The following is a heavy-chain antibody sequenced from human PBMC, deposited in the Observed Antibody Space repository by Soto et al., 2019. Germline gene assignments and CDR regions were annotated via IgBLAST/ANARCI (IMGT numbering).Heavy chain of an antibody. V-gene: IGHV3-53*01. CDR1: GFTVSSNY. CDR2: IYSGGST. CDR3: ARFHYYDSSKGGDAFDI. J-gene: IGHJ3*02. D-gene: IGHD3-22*01. Sequence: HPGGSLRLSCAASGFTVSSNYMSWVRQAPGKGLEWVSVIYSGGSTYYADSVKGRFTISRDNAKNSLYLQMNSLRAEDTAVYYCARFHYYDSSKGGDAFDIWGQGTMVTVSS.